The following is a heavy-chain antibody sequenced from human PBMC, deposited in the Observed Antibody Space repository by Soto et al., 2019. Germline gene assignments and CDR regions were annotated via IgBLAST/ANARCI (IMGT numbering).Heavy chain of an antibody. V-gene: IGHV3-9*01. CDR1: GFTFDDYA. Sequence: EVQLVESGGGLVQPGRSLRLSCAASGFTFDDYAMHWVRQAPGKGLEWVSGISWNSGSIGYADSVKGRFTISRDNAKNSLYLQRNSLRAEDTALYYCAKGYSSSWRDAFDIWGQGTMVTVSS. CDR3: AKGYSSSWRDAFDI. D-gene: IGHD6-13*01. J-gene: IGHJ3*02. CDR2: ISWNSGSI.